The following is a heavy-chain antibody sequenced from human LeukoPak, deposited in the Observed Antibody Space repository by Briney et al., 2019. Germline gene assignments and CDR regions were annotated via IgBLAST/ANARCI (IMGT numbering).Heavy chain of an antibody. CDR3: ARDLNPEGFWSGSNWFDP. D-gene: IGHD3-3*01. CDR1: GGSISSGDYY. V-gene: IGHV4-30-4*08. Sequence: PSETLSLTCTVSGGSISSGDYYWSWIRQPPGKGLEWIGYIYYSGSTYYNPSLKSRVTMSVDTSKNQFSLKLSSVTAADTAVYYCARDLNPEGFWSGSNWFDPWGQGTLVTVSS. J-gene: IGHJ5*02. CDR2: IYYSGST.